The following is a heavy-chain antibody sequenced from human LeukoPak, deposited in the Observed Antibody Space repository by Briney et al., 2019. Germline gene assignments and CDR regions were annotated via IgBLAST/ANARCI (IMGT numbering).Heavy chain of an antibody. CDR2: ISWNSGSI. D-gene: IGHD3-22*01. J-gene: IGHJ4*02. Sequence: PGGSLRLSCAASGFTFDDYAMHWVRQAPGKGLEWVSGISWNSGSIGYADSVKGRFTISRDNAKNSLYLQMNSLRAEDTALYYCAKGHGSGYDSSGSPADYWGQGTLVTASS. CDR3: AKGHGSGYDSSGSPADY. CDR1: GFTFDDYA. V-gene: IGHV3-9*01.